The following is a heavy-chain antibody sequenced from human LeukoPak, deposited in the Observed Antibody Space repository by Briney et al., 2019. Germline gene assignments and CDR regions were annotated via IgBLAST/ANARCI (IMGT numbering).Heavy chain of an antibody. CDR1: GGSIYDSQ. J-gene: IGHJ4*02. V-gene: IGHV4-4*07. D-gene: IGHD3-16*01. CDR2: IHSFGNT. CDR3: ARGGHGDFDR. Sequence: PSETLSLTCSVSGGSIYDSQWSWIRQTAGGGLEWIGRIHSFGNTEYNDSLKSRVTMSIDTSKNQFSLKLTSVTAADTAIYYCARGGHGDFDRWGQGILVTVSS.